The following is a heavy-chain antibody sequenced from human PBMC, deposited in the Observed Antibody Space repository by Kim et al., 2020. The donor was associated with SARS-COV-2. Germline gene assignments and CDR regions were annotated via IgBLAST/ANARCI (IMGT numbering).Heavy chain of an antibody. D-gene: IGHD3-9*01. CDR3: ARGSVLRYFDWLFPFDY. CDR2: INPNSGGT. CDR1: VYTFTGYY. V-gene: IGHV1-2*04. Sequence: ASVKVSCKASVYTFTGYYMHWVRQAPGQGLEWMGWINPNSGGTNYAQKFQGWVTMTRDTSISTAYMELSRLRSDDTAVYYCARGSVLRYFDWLFPFDYWGQGTLVTVSS. J-gene: IGHJ4*02.